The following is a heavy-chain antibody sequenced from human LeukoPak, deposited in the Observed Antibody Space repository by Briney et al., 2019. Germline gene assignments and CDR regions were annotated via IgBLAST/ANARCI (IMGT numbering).Heavy chain of an antibody. Sequence: GGSLRLSCAASGFTFSYYNMRWIRQAPGKGLEWVSSISRSGSTKYYADSVKGRFTISRDNAKNSLFLQMNSLRAEDTAVYYCARGEFSYGSGSYYKNYYMDVWGKGTTVTISS. V-gene: IGHV3-11*01. CDR1: GFTFSYYN. CDR2: ISRSGSTK. D-gene: IGHD3-10*01. CDR3: ARGEFSYGSGSYYKNYYMDV. J-gene: IGHJ6*03.